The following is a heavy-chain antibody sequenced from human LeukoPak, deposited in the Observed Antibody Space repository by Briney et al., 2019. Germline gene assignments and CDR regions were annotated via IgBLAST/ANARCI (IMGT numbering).Heavy chain of an antibody. J-gene: IGHJ4*02. D-gene: IGHD3-22*01. Sequence: PSETLSLTCAVYGGSFSGYYWNWIRQPPGKGLEWIGEINHSGSTNYNPSLKSRVTISVDTSKNQFSLKLNSVTAEDTAVYYCARDVTYYYDSSGYYYVYWGQGTLVTVSS. CDR2: INHSGST. V-gene: IGHV4-34*01. CDR3: ARDVTYYYDSSGYYYVY. CDR1: GGSFSGYY.